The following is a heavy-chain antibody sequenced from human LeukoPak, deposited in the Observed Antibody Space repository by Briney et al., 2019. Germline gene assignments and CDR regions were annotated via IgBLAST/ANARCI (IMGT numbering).Heavy chain of an antibody. CDR2: INPSGGSA. Sequence: ASVKVSCKASGYTFTSYYMHRVRQAPGQGLEWMGIINPSGGSASYAQKFQGRVTMTTDTSTSTAYMELRSLRSDDTAVYYCARGHHLDDYWGQGTLVTVSS. J-gene: IGHJ4*02. D-gene: IGHD1-14*01. V-gene: IGHV1-46*01. CDR3: ARGHHLDDY. CDR1: GYTFTSYY.